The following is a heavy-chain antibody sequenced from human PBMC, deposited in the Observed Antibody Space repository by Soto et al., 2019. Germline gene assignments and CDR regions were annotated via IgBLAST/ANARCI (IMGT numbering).Heavy chain of an antibody. CDR2: ISYDGSNK. CDR3: AKDTGDCSTISCRPGNNWFDP. Sequence: PGGSLRLSCAAFGFTFSSYGMHWVRQAPGKGLEWVAIISYDGSNKYYADSVKGRFTISRDNSENTVYLQMNSLRAEDTAVYYCAKDTGDCSTISCRPGNNWFDPWGQGTLVTVSS. J-gene: IGHJ5*02. CDR1: GFTFSSYG. D-gene: IGHD2-2*01. V-gene: IGHV3-30*18.